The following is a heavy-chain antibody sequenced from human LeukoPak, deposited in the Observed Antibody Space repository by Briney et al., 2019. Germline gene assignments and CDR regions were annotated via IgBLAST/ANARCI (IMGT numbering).Heavy chain of an antibody. J-gene: IGHJ4*02. Sequence: PGGSLRLSCAASRFTFSSYAMSWVRQAPGKGLEWVSAISGDGGNTYYADSVKGRFTISRDNSKNTLYLQMNSLRAEDTAVYYCAKDGDIVVVPAAIHRGGFFDYWGQGTLVTVPS. CDR3: AKDGDIVVVPAAIHRGGFFDY. CDR1: RFTFSSYA. V-gene: IGHV3-23*01. D-gene: IGHD2-2*01. CDR2: ISGDGGNT.